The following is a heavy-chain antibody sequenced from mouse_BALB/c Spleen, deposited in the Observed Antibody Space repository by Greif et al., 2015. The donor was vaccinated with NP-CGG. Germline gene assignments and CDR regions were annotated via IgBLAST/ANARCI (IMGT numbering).Heavy chain of an antibody. CDR1: GFTFSSYA. Sequence: EVQLVESGGGLVKPGGSLKLSCAASGFTFSSYAMSWVRQTPEKRLEWVASISSGGSTYYPDSVKGRFTISRDNARNILYLQMSSLRSEDTAMYYCARQGGRYFDVWGAGTTVTVSS. J-gene: IGHJ1*01. V-gene: IGHV5-6-5*01. D-gene: IGHD1-1*02. CDR2: ISSGGST. CDR3: ARQGGRYFDV.